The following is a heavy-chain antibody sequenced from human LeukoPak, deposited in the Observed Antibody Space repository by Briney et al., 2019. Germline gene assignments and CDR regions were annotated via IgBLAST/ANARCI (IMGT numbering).Heavy chain of an antibody. CDR3: ARAGTMTTHNWFDP. CDR2: IIPIFGTA. CDR1: GGTFSSYA. J-gene: IGHJ5*02. Sequence: SVKVSCKASGGTFSSYAISWVRQAPGQGLEWMGGIIPIFGTANYAQKFQGRVMITTDESTSTAYMELSSLRSEDTAVYYCARAGTMTTHNWFDPWGQGTLVTVSS. V-gene: IGHV1-69*05. D-gene: IGHD1-7*01.